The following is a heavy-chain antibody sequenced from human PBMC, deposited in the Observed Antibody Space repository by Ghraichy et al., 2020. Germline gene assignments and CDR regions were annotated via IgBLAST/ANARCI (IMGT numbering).Heavy chain of an antibody. V-gene: IGHV4-59*01. J-gene: IGHJ3*02. CDR3: ARRGLAVAGTKAAFDI. D-gene: IGHD6-19*01. CDR1: GGSISDYF. Sequence: SETLSLTCTVSGGSISDYFWSWIRQPPGKGLEWIGYIYYSGNTNYNPSLRSRVTISVDTSENQFSLRLRSVTAADTAVYYCARRGLAVAGTKAAFDIWGQGTMVTVSS. CDR2: IYYSGNT.